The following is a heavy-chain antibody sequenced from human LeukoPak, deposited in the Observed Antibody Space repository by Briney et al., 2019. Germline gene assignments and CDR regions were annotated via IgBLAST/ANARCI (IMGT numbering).Heavy chain of an antibody. CDR2: ISGGDSVYT. CDR1: GFTFSTCA. Sequence: PGGSLRLSCAASGFTFSTCALSWVRQAPGKGLEWVSAISGGDSVYTYYADSVKGRFTISRDNSKSTLYLQMNSLRADDTAVYYCAKDPVIGAPHVFDIWGHGTMVTVSS. J-gene: IGHJ3*02. V-gene: IGHV3-23*01. CDR3: AKDPVIGAPHVFDI.